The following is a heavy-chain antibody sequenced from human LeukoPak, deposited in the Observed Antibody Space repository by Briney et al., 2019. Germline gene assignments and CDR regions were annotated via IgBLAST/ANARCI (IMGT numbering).Heavy chain of an antibody. V-gene: IGHV3-23*01. CDR1: GFTFSSDA. J-gene: IGHJ4*02. CDR2: ISGSGGST. Sequence: GGSLRLSCAASGFTFSSDAMSWVRQAPGKGLEWVSAISGSGGSTYYADSVKGRFTISRDNSKNTLYLQMNSLRAEDTAVYYCAKFRSSGWYGGNTYFDYWGQGTLVTVSS. CDR3: AKFRSSGWYGGNTYFDY. D-gene: IGHD6-19*01.